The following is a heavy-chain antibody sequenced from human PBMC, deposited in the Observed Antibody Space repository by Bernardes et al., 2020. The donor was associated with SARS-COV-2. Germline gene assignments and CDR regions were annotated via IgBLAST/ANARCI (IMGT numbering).Heavy chain of an antibody. V-gene: IGHV3-11*05. CDR1: RITFSDYE. J-gene: IGHJ5*02. D-gene: IGHD2-2*02. Sequence: LRLYSAAIRITFSDYEMSWSHEDSAKGLGWVSYKSRSSRDTNYADSVKGRFTISRDNAKNSLYLQMNSLRAEDTAVYYCARGRIVVVPAAIPVWFDPWGQGTLVTGSS. CDR3: ARGRIVVVPAAIPVWFDP. CDR2: KSRSSRDT.